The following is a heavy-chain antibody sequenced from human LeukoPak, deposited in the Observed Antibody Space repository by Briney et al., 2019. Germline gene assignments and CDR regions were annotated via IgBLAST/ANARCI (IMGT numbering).Heavy chain of an antibody. CDR2: ISSSGSFK. V-gene: IGHV3-21*01. CDR1: GFTFSSFS. CDR3: ASDPEGSGSHYNH. Sequence: PGGSLRLSCAASGFTFSSFSMNWVRQAPGKGLVWVSSISSSGSFKYYAESVKGRFTISRDNAKKSLYLQMNGLRADDTAVYYCASDPEGSGSHYNHWGQGTLVTVSS. J-gene: IGHJ5*02. D-gene: IGHD3-10*01.